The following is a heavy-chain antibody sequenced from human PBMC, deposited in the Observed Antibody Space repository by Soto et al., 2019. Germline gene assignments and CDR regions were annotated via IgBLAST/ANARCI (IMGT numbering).Heavy chain of an antibody. CDR1: GYTFTSYD. Sequence: ASVKVSCKASGYTFTSYDINWVRQATGQGLEWMGWMNPNSGNTGYAQQLQDRVTMTTDTSTSTAYMELRSLRSDDTAVYYCARDYDSTTSGSYYYWGQGTLVTVSS. D-gene: IGHD1-26*01. V-gene: IGHV1-8*01. CDR3: ARDYDSTTSGSYYY. J-gene: IGHJ4*02. CDR2: MNPNSGNT.